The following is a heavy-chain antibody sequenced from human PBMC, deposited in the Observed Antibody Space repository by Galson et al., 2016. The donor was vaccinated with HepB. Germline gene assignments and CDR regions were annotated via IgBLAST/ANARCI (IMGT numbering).Heavy chain of an antibody. CDR2: IWHDGSIK. V-gene: IGHV3-33*01. Sequence: SLRLSCAASGFSFSTYGMHWVRQAPGKGLEWVAVIWHDGSIKYYGESVKGRFTISRDNSKNTLFLQVTALRVEDTAVYYCARDYSRSGPMYSYYYRDVWGKGPTGTVSS. J-gene: IGHJ6*03. CDR3: ARDYSRSGPMYSYYYRDV. D-gene: IGHD6-13*01. CDR1: GFSFSTYG.